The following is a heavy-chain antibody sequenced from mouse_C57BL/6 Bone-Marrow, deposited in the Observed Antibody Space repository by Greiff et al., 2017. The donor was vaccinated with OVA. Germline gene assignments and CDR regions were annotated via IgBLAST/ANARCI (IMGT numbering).Heavy chain of an antibody. Sequence: EVKLVESGGDLVKPGGSLKLSCAASGFTFSSYGMSWVRQTPDKRLEWVATISSGGSYTYYPDSVKGRFTISRDNAKNTLYLQMSSLKSEDTAMYYCARDYYGNYWGQGTTLTVSS. J-gene: IGHJ2*01. CDR2: ISSGGSYT. D-gene: IGHD1-1*01. CDR3: ARDYYGNY. CDR1: GFTFSSYG. V-gene: IGHV5-6*01.